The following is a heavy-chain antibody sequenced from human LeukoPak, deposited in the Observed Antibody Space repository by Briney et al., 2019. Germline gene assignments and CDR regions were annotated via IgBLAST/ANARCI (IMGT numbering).Heavy chain of an antibody. D-gene: IGHD5-12*01. Sequence: GGSLRLSCTAPGSSLSRYSLNWVRQAPGKGLEWVSTISSRSTYIYYADSVKGRFTISRDNAENSLYLDMTGLRAEDTAIYYCASGFEATISYFDNWGQGTLVTVSS. J-gene: IGHJ4*02. CDR3: ASGFEATISYFDN. CDR2: ISSRSTYI. CDR1: GSSLSRYS. V-gene: IGHV3-21*01.